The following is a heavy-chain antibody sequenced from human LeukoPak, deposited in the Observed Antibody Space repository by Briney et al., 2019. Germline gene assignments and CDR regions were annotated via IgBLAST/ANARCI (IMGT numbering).Heavy chain of an antibody. V-gene: IGHV3-30*03. J-gene: IGHJ4*02. Sequence: GGSLRLSCAVSGFTFSSYGMHWVRQAPGKGLEWVGFISFEENNKYYTDSVKGRFTISRDNSKNTLYLQINSLRVEDTAVYYCARDSSSWFDYWGQGTLVTVSS. CDR3: ARDSSSWFDY. CDR2: ISFEENNK. D-gene: IGHD6-13*01. CDR1: GFTFSSYG.